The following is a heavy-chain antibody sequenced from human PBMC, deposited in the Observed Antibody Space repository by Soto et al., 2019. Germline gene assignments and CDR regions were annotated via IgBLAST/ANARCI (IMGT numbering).Heavy chain of an antibody. D-gene: IGHD6-13*01. Sequence: QVQLQESGPGLVKPSETLSLTCTVSGGSISSYYWSWIRQPPGKGLEWIGYIYYSGSTNYNPSLKSRVSISVDTSKNPCALKLSSVTAADTAVYYCARGIAAADTYYSDGMDVWGQGATVTVSS. CDR1: GGSISSYY. V-gene: IGHV4-59*01. CDR2: IYYSGST. J-gene: IGHJ6*02. CDR3: ARGIAAADTYYSDGMDV.